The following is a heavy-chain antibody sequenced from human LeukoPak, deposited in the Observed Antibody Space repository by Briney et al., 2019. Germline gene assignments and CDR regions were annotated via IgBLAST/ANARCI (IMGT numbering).Heavy chain of an antibody. CDR2: ISISGGST. D-gene: IGHD2-15*01. J-gene: IGHJ4*02. CDR3: AKGYCSGGSCYSRFDY. Sequence: QPGGSLRLSCAASGFTFSNYGMSWVRQAPGKGLEWVSVISISGGSTYYADSVKGRFTISRDNSKNTLYLQMNSLRAEDTAVYYCAKGYCSGGSCYSRFDYWGQGTLVTVSS. CDR1: GFTFSNYG. V-gene: IGHV3-23*01.